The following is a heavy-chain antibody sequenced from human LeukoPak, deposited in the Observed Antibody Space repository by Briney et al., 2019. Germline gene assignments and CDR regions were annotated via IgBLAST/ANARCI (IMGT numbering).Heavy chain of an antibody. J-gene: IGHJ4*02. V-gene: IGHV1-18*01. CDR1: GYTFTSYG. Sequence: ASVKVPCKASGYTFTSYGISWVRQAPGQGLEWMGWISAYNGNTNYAQKLQGRVTMTTDTSTSTAYMELRSLRSDDTAVYYCARVDYGDYPSGYWGQGTLVTVSS. CDR3: ARVDYGDYPSGY. D-gene: IGHD4-17*01. CDR2: ISAYNGNT.